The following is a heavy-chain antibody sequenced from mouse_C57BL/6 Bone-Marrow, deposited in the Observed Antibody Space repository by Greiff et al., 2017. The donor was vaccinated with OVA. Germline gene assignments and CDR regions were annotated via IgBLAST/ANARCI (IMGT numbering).Heavy chain of an antibody. D-gene: IGHD1-1*01. J-gene: IGHJ2*01. V-gene: IGHV1-55*01. CDR2: IYPGSGST. CDR1: GYTFTSYW. Sequence: QVQLQQPGAELVKPGASVKISCKASGYTFTSYWITWVKQRPGQGLEWIGDIYPGSGSTNYNEKFKSKATLTVDTSSSTAYMQLSSLTSEDSAVYYCARESTVVNYFDYWGQGTTLTVSS. CDR3: ARESTVVNYFDY.